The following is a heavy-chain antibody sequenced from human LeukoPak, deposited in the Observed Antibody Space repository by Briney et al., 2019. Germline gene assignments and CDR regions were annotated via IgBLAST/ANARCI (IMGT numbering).Heavy chain of an antibody. D-gene: IGHD6-19*01. CDR2: IWYDGNKN. CDR3: AKSRTSGWYTFDH. CDR1: GFTFTSYG. V-gene: IGHV3-30*02. J-gene: IGHJ4*02. Sequence: GGSLRLSCEASGFTFTSYGMHWVRQAPGKGLEWVAVIWYDGNKNYYADSVKGRFTISRDNSKNTLYLQMNSLRAEDTAVYYCAKSRTSGWYTFDHWGQGTLVIVSS.